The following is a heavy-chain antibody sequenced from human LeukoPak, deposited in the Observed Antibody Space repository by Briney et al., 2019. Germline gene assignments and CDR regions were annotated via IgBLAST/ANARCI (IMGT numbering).Heavy chain of an antibody. Sequence: SETLSLTCVVYGGSFSGYYWSWIRQPPGKGLEWIGEINHSGSTNYNPSLKSRVTISVDTSKNQFSLKLSSVTAADTAVYYCAREGAVTTSFDYWGQGTLVTVSS. CDR3: AREGAVTTSFDY. V-gene: IGHV4-34*01. J-gene: IGHJ4*02. CDR2: INHSGST. D-gene: IGHD4-17*01. CDR1: GGSFSGYY.